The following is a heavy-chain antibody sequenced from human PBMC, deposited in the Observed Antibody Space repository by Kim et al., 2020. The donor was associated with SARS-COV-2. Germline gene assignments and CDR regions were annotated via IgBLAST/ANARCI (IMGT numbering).Heavy chain of an antibody. J-gene: IGHJ3*02. D-gene: IGHD2-15*01. V-gene: IGHV4-59*13. CDR2: IYYSGST. CDR3: ARGSFSMVVPLPI. Sequence: SETLSLTCTVSGGSISSFYWNWIRQPPGKGLEWIGYIYYSGSTNYNPSLKSRVTISVDTSKNQFSLKLSSVTAADTAVYYCARGSFSMVVPLPIWGQGT. CDR1: GGSISSFY.